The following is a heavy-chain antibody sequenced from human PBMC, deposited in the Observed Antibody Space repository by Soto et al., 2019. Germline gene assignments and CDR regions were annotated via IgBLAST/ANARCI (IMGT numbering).Heavy chain of an antibody. CDR2: ISGSGNTT. CDR1: GFTFSSYA. V-gene: IGHV3-23*01. J-gene: IGHJ4*01. Sequence: EVQLLESGGGLVQPGGSLRLSCAASGFTFSSYAMSWVRQAPGEGLEWVSGISGSGNTTYHAGYVKGRLLISRDNSKNTRYLQMNSLRADDSAIYYCAKFFAETGGNSGLPWNFHFWGHGTLVTVSS. D-gene: IGHD6-25*01. CDR3: AKFFAETGGNSGLPWNFHF.